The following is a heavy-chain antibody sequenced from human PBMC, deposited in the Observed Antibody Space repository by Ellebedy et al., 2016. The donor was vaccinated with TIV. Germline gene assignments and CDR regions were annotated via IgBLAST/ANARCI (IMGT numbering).Heavy chain of an antibody. V-gene: IGHV3-72*01. CDR1: GFSFSDWY. CDR2: IKNKADSYTT. D-gene: IGHD3-16*01. CDR3: ARDNWGSYDY. Sequence: PGGSLRLSCAASGFSFSDWYMDWVRQAPGRGLEWVGRIKNKADSYTTHYAASVKGRFTISRDNSKNSLYLQMGSLNTEDTAVYYCARDNWGSYDYWGQGTLVTVSS. J-gene: IGHJ4*02.